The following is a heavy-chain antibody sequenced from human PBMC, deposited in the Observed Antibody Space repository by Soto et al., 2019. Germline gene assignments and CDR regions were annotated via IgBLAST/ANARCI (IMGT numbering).Heavy chain of an antibody. CDR2: ISAYNGNT. D-gene: IGHD3-3*01. J-gene: IGHJ6*02. V-gene: IGHV1-18*01. CDR1: GYTFTSYG. CDR3: ARDPLRFLEPKAPNYYYYGMDV. Sequence: ASLKVSCKASGYTFTSYGISWVRQAPGQGLEWMGWISAYNGNTNYAQKLQGRVTMTTDTSTSTAYMELRSLRSDDTAVYYCARDPLRFLEPKAPNYYYYGMDVWGQGTTVTVSS.